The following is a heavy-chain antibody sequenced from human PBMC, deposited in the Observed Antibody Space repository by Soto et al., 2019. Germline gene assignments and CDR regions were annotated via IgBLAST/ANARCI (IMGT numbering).Heavy chain of an antibody. V-gene: IGHV3-13*01. Sequence: GGSLRLSCAASGFTFSSYDMHRVRQATGKGLEWVSAIGTAGDTYYPGSVKGRFTISRENAKNSLYLQMNSLRAGDTAVYYCARGSSSSWSTLYYYFDYWGQGTLVTVSS. D-gene: IGHD6-13*01. J-gene: IGHJ4*02. CDR3: ARGSSSSWSTLYYYFDY. CDR2: IGTAGDT. CDR1: GFTFSSYD.